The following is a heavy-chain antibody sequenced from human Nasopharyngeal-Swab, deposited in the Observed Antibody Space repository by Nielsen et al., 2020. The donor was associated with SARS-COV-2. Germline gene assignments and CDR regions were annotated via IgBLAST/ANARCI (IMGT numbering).Heavy chain of an antibody. CDR1: GYTFTSYY. Sequence: GESLKISCKGSGYTFTSYYMHWVRQAPGQGLEWMGIINPSGSTTYSEKFQGRVTMTSDTSTSTVYMELSSLRSEDTAVYYCARELSPYYDFWSGWLDYWGQGILVTVSS. CDR2: INPSGST. CDR3: ARELSPYYDFWSGWLDY. D-gene: IGHD3-3*01. V-gene: IGHV1-46*01. J-gene: IGHJ4*02.